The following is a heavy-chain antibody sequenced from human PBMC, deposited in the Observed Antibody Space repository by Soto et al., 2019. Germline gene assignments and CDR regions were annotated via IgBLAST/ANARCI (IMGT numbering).Heavy chain of an antibody. V-gene: IGHV3-33*01. CDR3: VRDTLRDTVGRPTEDYYYYAMDV. CDR2: IWFDGSNK. Sequence: GGSLRLSCAASGFIFSSYGMHWVRQAPGKGLEWVAVIWFDGSNKYYADSVKGRFTVSRDNSKNRLFLQMNSLGAEDTAVYYCVRDTLRDTVGRPTEDYYYYAMDVGGRGTTVTVSS. CDR1: GFIFSSYG. J-gene: IGHJ6*02. D-gene: IGHD1-1*01.